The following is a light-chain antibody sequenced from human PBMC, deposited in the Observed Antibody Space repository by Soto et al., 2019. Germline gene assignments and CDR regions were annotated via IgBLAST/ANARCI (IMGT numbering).Light chain of an antibody. CDR1: TSNIGYNY. V-gene: IGLV1-51*01. J-gene: IGLJ3*02. CDR3: GTWDNSLSAPWV. Sequence: QSVLPQPPSVSAAPGQKVTISCSGSTSNIGYNYVSWYQQLPGTAPKLLIYDNHKRPSGIPDRFSGSKSGTSATLDITGLQTGDEADYYCGTWDNSLSAPWVFGGGTKLTVL. CDR2: DNH.